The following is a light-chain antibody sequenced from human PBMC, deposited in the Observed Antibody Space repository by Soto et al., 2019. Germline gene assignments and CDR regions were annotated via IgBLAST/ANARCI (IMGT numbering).Light chain of an antibody. CDR2: GAS. J-gene: IGKJ2*01. Sequence: EIVLKQSPGTLSLSPGERATLSCRASQSVSSSYLAWYQQKPGQAPRLLIYGASSRATGIPDRFSGSGSGTDYTLTISRLEPEDFALYYCQQYGSSPYTFGQGTKLEIK. V-gene: IGKV3-20*01. CDR1: QSVSSSY. CDR3: QQYGSSPYT.